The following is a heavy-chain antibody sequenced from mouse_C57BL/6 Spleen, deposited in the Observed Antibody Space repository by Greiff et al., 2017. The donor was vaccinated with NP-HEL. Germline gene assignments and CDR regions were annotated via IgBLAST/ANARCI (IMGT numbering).Heavy chain of an antibody. CDR2: IYPGDGDT. Sequence: QVQLQQSGPELVKPGASVKISCKASGYAFSSSWMNWVKQRPGKGLEWIGRIYPGDGDTNYNGKFKGKATLTADKSSSTAYMQLSSLTSEDSAVYFCARRYYYGSVYAMDYWGQGTSVTVSS. D-gene: IGHD1-1*01. V-gene: IGHV1-82*01. CDR3: ARRYYYGSVYAMDY. J-gene: IGHJ4*01. CDR1: GYAFSSSW.